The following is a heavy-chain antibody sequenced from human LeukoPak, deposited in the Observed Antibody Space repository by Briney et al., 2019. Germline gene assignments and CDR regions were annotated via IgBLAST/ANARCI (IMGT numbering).Heavy chain of an antibody. J-gene: IGHJ4*02. Sequence: GSPRTPFAASGINFHNGWKSRVRQASGKGAEWVCRNKNQTDGGTTDYAAPVKGRFTISRDDSKNTLYLQMNSLKTEDTAVYYCTTDLEPYYYDSSGYHDYWGQGTLVTVSS. D-gene: IGHD3-22*01. V-gene: IGHV3-15*01. CDR3: TTDLEPYYYDSSGYHDY. CDR2: NKNQTDGGTT. CDR1: GINFHNGW.